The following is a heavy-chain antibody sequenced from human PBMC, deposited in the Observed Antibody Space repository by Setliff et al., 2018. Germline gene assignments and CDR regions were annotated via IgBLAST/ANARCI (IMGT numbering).Heavy chain of an antibody. D-gene: IGHD2-15*01. Sequence: PSETLSLTCTVSNGSISSGNYFWGWIRQAPGSGLEWIGSISYSGTPYYNASVESRVTISIDTSRNQFSLELRSVTVADTATYYCVRPGGTTVVARHFDYWGSGILVTVSS. J-gene: IGHJ4*01. CDR2: ISYSGTP. CDR3: VRPGGTTVVARHFDY. V-gene: IGHV4-39*01. CDR1: NGSISSGNYF.